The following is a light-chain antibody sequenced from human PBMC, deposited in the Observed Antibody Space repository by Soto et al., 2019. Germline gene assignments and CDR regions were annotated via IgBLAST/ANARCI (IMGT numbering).Light chain of an antibody. Sequence: DIQMTQSPDSVSASVGDTITITCRASQPISSWIAWYQQKPGQAPKLLIYAASRLQSGVPLRFSGSGSGTDFTLTLSSLQPEDFATYYCQQANSFPLTFGGGTRV. CDR2: AAS. CDR3: QQANSFPLT. J-gene: IGKJ4*01. V-gene: IGKV1D-12*01. CDR1: QPISSW.